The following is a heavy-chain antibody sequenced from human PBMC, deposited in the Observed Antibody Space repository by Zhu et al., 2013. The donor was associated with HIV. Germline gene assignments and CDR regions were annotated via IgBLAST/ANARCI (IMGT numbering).Heavy chain of an antibody. CDR1: GGTFSSYA. CDR2: IIPIFGTA. J-gene: IGHJ6*02. Sequence: QVQLVQSGAEVKKPGSSVKVSCKASGGTFSSYAISWVRQAPGQGLEWMGGIIPIFGTANYAQKFQGRVTITADESTSTAYMELSSLRSEDTAVYYCARDPXYYYDSSGYYYSYYYYGMDVWGQGTTVTVSS. CDR3: ARDPXYYYDSSGYYYSYYYYGMDV. D-gene: IGHD3-22*01. V-gene: IGHV1-69*01.